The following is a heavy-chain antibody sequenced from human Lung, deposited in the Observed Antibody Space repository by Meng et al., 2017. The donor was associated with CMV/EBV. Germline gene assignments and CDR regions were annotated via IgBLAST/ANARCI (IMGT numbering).Heavy chain of an antibody. CDR1: GYSFSSYG. D-gene: IGHD3-10*01. CDR3: ARDRWYYGSGNYCPFDF. J-gene: IGHJ4*02. Sequence: ASVKVSCKASGYSFSSYGVNWVRQAPGQGLEWLGWISANTGNTNYAQKFEGRVTMTTDTSTSTAYMELRSLRSEDTAVYYCARDRWYYGSGNYCPFDFWGQGTLVTVSS. V-gene: IGHV1-18*01. CDR2: ISANTGNT.